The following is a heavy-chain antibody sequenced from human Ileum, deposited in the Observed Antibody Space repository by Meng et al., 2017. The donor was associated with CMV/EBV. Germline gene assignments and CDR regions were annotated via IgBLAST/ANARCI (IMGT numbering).Heavy chain of an antibody. V-gene: IGHV3-11*01. CDR3: ARDPRNQGFDP. J-gene: IGHJ5*02. Sequence: LSCSASGFTFSAYYMTGIRQAPGKGLEWVSYISGSGTTIYYADSVKGRFTSSRDNAKNSLYLQMNSLRAEDTAIYYCARDPRNQGFDPWGQGTLVTVSS. CDR2: ISGSGTTI. CDR1: GFTFSAYY.